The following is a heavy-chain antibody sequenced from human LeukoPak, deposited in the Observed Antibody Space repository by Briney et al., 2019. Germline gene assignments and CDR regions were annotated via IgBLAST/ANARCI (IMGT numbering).Heavy chain of an antibody. CDR2: INPNSGGT. D-gene: IGHD6-19*01. Sequence: GASVKVSCKASGYTFTGYYMHWVRQAPGQGLEWMGWINPNSGGTNYAQKFQGRVTMTRDTSISTAYMELSRLRSDDTAVYYCASLMRSGIAVAGTRGRAFDIWGQGTVVTVSS. J-gene: IGHJ3*02. V-gene: IGHV1-2*02. CDR3: ASLMRSGIAVAGTRGRAFDI. CDR1: GYTFTGYY.